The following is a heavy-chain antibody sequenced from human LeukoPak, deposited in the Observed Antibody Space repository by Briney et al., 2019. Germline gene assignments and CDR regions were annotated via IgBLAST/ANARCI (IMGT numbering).Heavy chain of an antibody. J-gene: IGHJ4*02. D-gene: IGHD1-26*01. V-gene: IGHV3-9*01. CDR2: ISWNSGSI. CDR1: GFTFDDYA. Sequence: GRSLRLSCAASGFTFDDYAMHWVRQAPGKGLEWVSGISWNSGSIGYADSVKGRFTISRDNAKNSLYLQMNSLRVEDTALYYCAKEWELLGFDYWGQGTLVTVSS. CDR3: AKEWELLGFDY.